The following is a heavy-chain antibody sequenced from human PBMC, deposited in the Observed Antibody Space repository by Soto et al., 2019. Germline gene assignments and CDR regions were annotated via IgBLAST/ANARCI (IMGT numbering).Heavy chain of an antibody. CDR2: ISSDNNYI. CDR3: AKGQYCTSISCSIPLPPLRRYKIRWYEHYYSYGLDV. D-gene: IGHD2-2*01. Sequence: GGSLRLSCAASGFTFTTYTMNWVRQAPGKGLEWVSSISSDNNYIYYADSVRGRFTISRDNAKKSRYLQMHSLIAEYTAVYYCAKGQYCTSISCSIPLPPLRRYKIRWYEHYYSYGLDVWGQRITVTVSS. V-gene: IGHV3-21*01. CDR1: GFTFTTYT. J-gene: IGHJ6*02.